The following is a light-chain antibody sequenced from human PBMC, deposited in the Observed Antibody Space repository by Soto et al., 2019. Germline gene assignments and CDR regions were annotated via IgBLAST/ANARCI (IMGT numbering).Light chain of an antibody. J-gene: IGKJ3*01. CDR1: LTVSNNY. CDR2: GAS. V-gene: IGKV3-20*01. CDR3: QQYGTSPFT. Sequence: EIVLTQSPGTLSLSPGERATLSCRASLTVSNNYLAWYQQKAGQAPRLLIYGASSRATGIPDRFSGRGSGTDFTLTISRLEPEDFAVYYCQQYGTSPFTFGPGTKVDI.